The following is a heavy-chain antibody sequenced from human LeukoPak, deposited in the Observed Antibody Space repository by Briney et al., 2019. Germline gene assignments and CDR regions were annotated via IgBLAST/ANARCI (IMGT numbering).Heavy chain of an antibody. Sequence: PGGSLRLSCAASGFTFDDYAMHWVRQAPGKGLEWVSGISWNSGSIGYADSVKGRFTISRDNAKNSLYLQMNSLRAEDTAVYYCAKRGAARPNYYYYGMDVWGQGTTVTVSS. V-gene: IGHV3-9*01. J-gene: IGHJ6*02. D-gene: IGHD6-6*01. CDR1: GFTFDDYA. CDR3: AKRGAARPNYYYYGMDV. CDR2: ISWNSGSI.